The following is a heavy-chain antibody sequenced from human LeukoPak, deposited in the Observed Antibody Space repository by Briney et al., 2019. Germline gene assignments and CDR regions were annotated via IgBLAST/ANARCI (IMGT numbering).Heavy chain of an antibody. D-gene: IGHD3-16*02. CDR1: GGSISSYY. CDR3: ARDLVHGAFDI. Sequence: SETLSLTCTVSGGSISSYYWSWIRQPPGKGLEWIGYIYYSGSTNYNPSLKSRVTISVDTSKNQFSLKLSSVAAADTAVYYCARDLVHGAFDIWGQGTMVTVSS. J-gene: IGHJ3*02. V-gene: IGHV4-59*01. CDR2: IYYSGST.